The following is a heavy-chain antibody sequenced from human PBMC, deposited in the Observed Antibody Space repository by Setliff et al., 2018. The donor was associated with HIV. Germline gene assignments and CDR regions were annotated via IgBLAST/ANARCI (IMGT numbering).Heavy chain of an antibody. CDR1: GYTFTSYG. CDR2: ISAYNGNT. V-gene: IGHV1-18*01. Sequence: EASVKVSCKASGYTFTSYGISWVRQAPGQGLEWMGWISAYNGNTNYAQKLQGRVTMTTDTSTSTAYMELRSLRSDDTAVYYCARGAEYCSSTSCPFDYWGQGTLVTVSS. CDR3: ARGAEYCSSTSCPFDY. J-gene: IGHJ4*02. D-gene: IGHD2-2*01.